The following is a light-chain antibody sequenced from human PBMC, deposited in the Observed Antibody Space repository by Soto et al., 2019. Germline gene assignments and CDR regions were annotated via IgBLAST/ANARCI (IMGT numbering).Light chain of an antibody. CDR3: KKYGDWPRT. J-gene: IGKJ1*01. CDR1: HSVDNR. Sequence: EVLMTQSPATGTVSSEARPSLSCRSSHSVDNRLAWYQHTPGQAPRLLIYGATNRATGVPDKFSGSGSGTQFTLTITTLKSEDLALYYCKKYGDWPRTVGQGTKGDIK. V-gene: IGKV3-15*01. CDR2: GAT.